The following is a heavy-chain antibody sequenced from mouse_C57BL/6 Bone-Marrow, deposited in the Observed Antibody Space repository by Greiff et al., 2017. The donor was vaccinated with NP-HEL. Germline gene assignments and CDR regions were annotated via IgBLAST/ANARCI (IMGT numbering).Heavy chain of an antibody. CDR3: ARETTVVARRFAY. J-gene: IGHJ3*01. Sequence: VQLQQSGPELVKPGASVKISCKASGYAFSSSWMNWVKQRPGKGLEWIGRIYPGDGDTNYNGKFKGKATLTADKSSSTAYMQLSSLTSEDSAVYFCARETTVVARRFAYWGQGTLVTVSA. CDR2: IYPGDGDT. CDR1: GYAFSSSW. D-gene: IGHD1-1*01. V-gene: IGHV1-82*01.